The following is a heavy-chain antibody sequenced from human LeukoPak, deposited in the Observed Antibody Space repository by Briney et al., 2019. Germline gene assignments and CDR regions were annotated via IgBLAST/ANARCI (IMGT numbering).Heavy chain of an antibody. CDR2: ISAYNGNT. V-gene: IGHV1-18*01. D-gene: IGHD1-26*01. J-gene: IGHJ4*02. Sequence: GASVKVSCKASGYTFTSYGISWVRLAPGQGLEWMGWISAYNGNTNYAQKLQGRVTMTTDTSTSTAYMELRSLRSDDTAVYYCARDPPKVGATWPLSDYWGQGTLVTVSS. CDR3: ARDPPKVGATWPLSDY. CDR1: GYTFTSYG.